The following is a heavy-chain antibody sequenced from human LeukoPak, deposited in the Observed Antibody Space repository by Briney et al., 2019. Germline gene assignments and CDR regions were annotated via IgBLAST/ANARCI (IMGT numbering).Heavy chain of an antibody. D-gene: IGHD3-16*01. J-gene: IGHJ4*02. CDR2: IDEDGNEK. V-gene: IGHV3-7*01. CDR1: GFTFSSHW. CDR3: ASGGHIDY. Sequence: PGGSLRLSCAASGFTFSSHWMSWVRQAPGKGLEWVAKIDEDGNEKNYMDFVKGRFTISRDNAKNSLYLQMNSLRVEDTAVYYCASGGHIDYCGQGTLVTVSS.